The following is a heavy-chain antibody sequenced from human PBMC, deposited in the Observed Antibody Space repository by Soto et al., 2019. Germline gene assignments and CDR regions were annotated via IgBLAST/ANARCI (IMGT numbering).Heavy chain of an antibody. CDR3: AMEHCSSTSSYRDY. Sequence: QVQLVQSGAEVKKPGSSVKVSCKASGGTFSSYTISWVRQAPGQGLEWMGRIIPILGIANYAQKVQGRVTIXAXKXXSTAYMELSSLRSEDKAVYYCAMEHCSSTSSYRDYRGQGTLVTVSS. CDR2: IIPILGIA. J-gene: IGHJ4*02. D-gene: IGHD2-2*02. V-gene: IGHV1-69*02. CDR1: GGTFSSYT.